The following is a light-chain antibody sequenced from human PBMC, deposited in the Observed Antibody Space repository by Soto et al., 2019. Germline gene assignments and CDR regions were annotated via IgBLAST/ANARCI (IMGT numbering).Light chain of an antibody. J-gene: IGKJ4*01. V-gene: IGKV3D-20*02. CDR3: QQRYNWPLT. Sequence: VLTQSAGALSLSQGQRATLSCRATQTVRNNYLAWHQQKPGQAPRLLIYDASSRATGIPDRFSGGGSGTDFTLTISRLEPEDFAVYYCQQRYNWPLTFGGGTKVDIK. CDR1: QTVRNNY. CDR2: DAS.